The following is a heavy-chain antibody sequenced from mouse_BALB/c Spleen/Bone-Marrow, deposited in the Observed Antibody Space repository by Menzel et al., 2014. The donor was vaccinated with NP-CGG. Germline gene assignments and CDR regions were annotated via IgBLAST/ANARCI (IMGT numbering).Heavy chain of an antibody. J-gene: IGHJ4*01. CDR2: IYPGNVNT. Sequence: VQLQQSGPELVKPGASVRISCKASGYTFTSYYIHWVKQRPGQGLEWIGWIYPGNVNTKYNEKFKGKATLTADKSSSTAYMQLSSLTSEDSAVYFCAGERRSRAMDYWGQGTSVTVSS. V-gene: IGHV1S56*01. CDR3: AGERRSRAMDY. CDR1: GYTFTSYY.